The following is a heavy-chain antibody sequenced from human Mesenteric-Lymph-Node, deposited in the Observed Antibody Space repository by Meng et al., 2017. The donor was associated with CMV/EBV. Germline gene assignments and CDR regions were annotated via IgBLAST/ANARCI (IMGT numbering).Heavy chain of an antibody. D-gene: IGHD3-3*01. J-gene: IGHJ4*02. CDR3: AKSAFTIFGADYRYFDN. CDR1: FNFTIYG. V-gene: IGHV3-23*01. CDR2: IGASGLRT. Sequence: FNFTIYGMTWVGQAPGKGLEWVSTIGASGLRTYYADSVKGRFTISRDNSKNTLYLQMNSLRAEDTAVYYCAKSAFTIFGADYRYFDNWGQGTLVTVSS.